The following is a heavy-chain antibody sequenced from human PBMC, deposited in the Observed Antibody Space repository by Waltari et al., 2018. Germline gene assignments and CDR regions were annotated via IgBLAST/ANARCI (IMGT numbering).Heavy chain of an antibody. CDR1: GGSISSSSYY. J-gene: IGHJ5*02. CDR2: IYYSGST. Sequence: QLQLQESGPGLVKPSETLSLTCTVSGGSISSSSYYWGWIRQPPGKGLEWIGSIYYSGSTYYNPSLKSRVTISVDTSKNQFSLKLSSVTAADTAVYYCATGRYGEGSWWFDPWGQGTLVTVSS. V-gene: IGHV4-39*07. D-gene: IGHD3-9*01. CDR3: ATGRYGEGSWWFDP.